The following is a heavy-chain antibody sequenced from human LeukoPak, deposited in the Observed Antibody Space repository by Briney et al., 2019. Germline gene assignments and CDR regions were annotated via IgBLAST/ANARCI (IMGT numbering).Heavy chain of an antibody. CDR1: GFTFSSYG. D-gene: IGHD6-19*01. CDR2: IWYDGSNK. V-gene: IGHV3-33*01. CDR3: ARDWSIAVAGTIDY. Sequence: GESLKISCAASGFTFSSYGMHWVRQAPGKGLEWVAVIWYDGSNKYYADSVKGRFTISRDNSKNTLYLQMNSLRAEDTAVYYCARDWSIAVAGTIDYWGQGTLVTVSS. J-gene: IGHJ4*02.